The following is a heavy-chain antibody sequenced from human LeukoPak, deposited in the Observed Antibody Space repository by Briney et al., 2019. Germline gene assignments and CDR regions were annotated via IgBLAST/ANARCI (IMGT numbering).Heavy chain of an antibody. Sequence: ASVKVSCKASGGTFSSYAISWVRQAPGQGLEWMGGIIPIFGTANYAQKFQGRVTITTDESTSTAYMELSSLRSEDTAVYYCARAASGSYLGDYWGQGTLVTVSS. V-gene: IGHV1-69*05. CDR1: GGTFSSYA. J-gene: IGHJ4*02. D-gene: IGHD1-26*01. CDR2: IIPIFGTA. CDR3: ARAASGSYLGDY.